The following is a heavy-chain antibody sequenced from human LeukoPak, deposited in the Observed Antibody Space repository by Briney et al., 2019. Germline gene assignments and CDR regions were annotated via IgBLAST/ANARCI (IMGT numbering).Heavy chain of an antibody. V-gene: IGHV1-69*04. Sequence: SVKVSCKASGGTFSSYTISWVRQPPGQGLEWMGRIIPILGIANYAQKFQGRVTITADKSTSTAYMELSSLRSEDTAVYYCARDRGGYGMDVWGQGTTVTVSS. CDR2: IIPILGIA. CDR3: ARDRGGYGMDV. CDR1: GGTFSSYT. J-gene: IGHJ6*02.